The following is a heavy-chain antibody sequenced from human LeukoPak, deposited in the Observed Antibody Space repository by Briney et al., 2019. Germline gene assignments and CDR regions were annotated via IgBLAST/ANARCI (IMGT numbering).Heavy chain of an antibody. CDR3: ARGIRGYYSADY. J-gene: IGHJ4*02. V-gene: IGHV3-21*01. D-gene: IGHD3-22*01. CDR2: ISSSSSYI. Sequence: PGGSLRLSCEASGFTFHSYWMSWVRQAPGKGLEWVSSISSSSSYIYYADSVKGRFTISRGNAKNSLYLQMNSLRAEGTAVYYCARGIRGYYSADYWGQGTLVTVSS. CDR1: GFTFHSYW.